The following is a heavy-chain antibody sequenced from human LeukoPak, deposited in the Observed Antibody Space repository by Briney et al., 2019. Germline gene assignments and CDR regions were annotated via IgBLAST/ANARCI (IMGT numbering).Heavy chain of an antibody. CDR2: IKEDGSEK. J-gene: IGHJ3*02. CDR3: ARVSSGIYLGDAFDI. Sequence: PGGSLRLSCAAAGFTFSSYWMNWVRQAPGKGLEWVANIKEDGSEKYYVDSVKGRFTISRDNAKNSLYLQMNSLRAEDTAVYYCARVSSGIYLGDAFDIWGQGTMVTVSS. V-gene: IGHV3-7*01. CDR1: GFTFSSYW. D-gene: IGHD1-26*01.